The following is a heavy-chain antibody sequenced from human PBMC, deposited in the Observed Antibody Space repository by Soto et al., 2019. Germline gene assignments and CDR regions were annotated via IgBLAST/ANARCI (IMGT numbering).Heavy chain of an antibody. V-gene: IGHV3-30*18. Sequence: GGSLRLSCAASGFTFSSYGMHWVRQAPGKGLEWVAVISYDGSNKYYADSVKGRLTISRDNSKNTLYLQMNGLRAEDTAVYYCAKDFATGYCSGGSCYSDYWGQGTLVTVSS. CDR1: GFTFSSYG. CDR3: AKDFATGYCSGGSCYSDY. J-gene: IGHJ4*02. CDR2: ISYDGSNK. D-gene: IGHD2-15*01.